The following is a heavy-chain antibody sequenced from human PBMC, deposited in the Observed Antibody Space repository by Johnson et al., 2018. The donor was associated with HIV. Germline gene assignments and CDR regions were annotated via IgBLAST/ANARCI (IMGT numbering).Heavy chain of an antibody. CDR2: ISYDGTNT. D-gene: IGHD6-6*01. CDR1: DFTFSNNA. V-gene: IGHV3-30*14. J-gene: IGHJ3*02. Sequence: VESGGSLRLSCAASDFTFSNNAIHWVRQAPGKGLEWVAVISYDGTNTYYADSVRGRFTISRDNSRNTVSLQMIILRPKDTAMYYCASGVTARAPLLIWGQGTMVTVSS. CDR3: ASGVTARAPLLI.